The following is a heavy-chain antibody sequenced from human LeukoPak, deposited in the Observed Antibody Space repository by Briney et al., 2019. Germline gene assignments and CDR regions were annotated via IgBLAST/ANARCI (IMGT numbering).Heavy chain of an antibody. V-gene: IGHV3-21*01. CDR3: ARDARYSSSWYLFDY. Sequence: GGSLRLSCAASGFTFSSYSMNWVRQAPGKGLEWVSSISSSSSYIYYADSVKGRFTISRDNAKNSLYLQMNSLRAEDTAVYYCARDARYSSSWYLFDYWGQGTLVTVSS. CDR1: GFTFSSYS. CDR2: ISSSSSYI. D-gene: IGHD6-13*01. J-gene: IGHJ4*02.